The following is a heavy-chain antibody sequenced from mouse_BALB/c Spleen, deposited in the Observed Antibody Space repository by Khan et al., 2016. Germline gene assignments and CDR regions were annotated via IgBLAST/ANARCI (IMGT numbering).Heavy chain of an antibody. CDR1: GYTFTDYY. V-gene: IGHV1-77*01. D-gene: IGHD2-12*01. Sequence: QVQLKESGAELARPGASVKLSCKASGYTFTDYYINWVKQRTGQGLEWIGEIYPGSGNTYYNEKFKGRVTLNADKSSSTAYMQLRRLTSEDSADYFCTRSVYCSSYFDYWGQGTTLTVSS. CDR2: IYPGSGNT. J-gene: IGHJ2*01. CDR3: TRSVYCSSYFDY.